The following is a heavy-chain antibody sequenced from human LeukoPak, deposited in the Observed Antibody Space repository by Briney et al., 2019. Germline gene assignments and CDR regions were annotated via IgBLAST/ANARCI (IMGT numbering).Heavy chain of an antibody. D-gene: IGHD3-3*01. CDR3: ASQRITIFGVVIIGFDP. CDR1: GGSISSSSYY. Sequence: SETLSLTSTVSGGSISSSSYYWVWIRQPPGKGLEWIGSIYYSGSTYYNPSLKSRVTISVDTSKNQFSLKLSSVIAADTAVYYCASQRITIFGVVIIGFDPWGQGTLVTVSS. J-gene: IGHJ5*02. V-gene: IGHV4-39*01. CDR2: IYYSGST.